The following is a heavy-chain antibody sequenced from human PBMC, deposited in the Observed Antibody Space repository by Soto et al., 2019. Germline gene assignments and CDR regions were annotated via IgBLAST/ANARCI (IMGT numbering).Heavy chain of an antibody. CDR1: VYTFTTYS. J-gene: IGHJ6*02. V-gene: IGHV3-21*01. Sequence: SCKASVYTFTTYSINWVRQAPGKGLEWFSSISSRSDIYYSDSVKGRFTISRDNAKNSVSLQMNSLRAEDTAVYYCAREYTAWPLAYGLDVWGQGTTVTVSS. D-gene: IGHD2-2*02. CDR2: ISSRSDI. CDR3: AREYTAWPLAYGLDV.